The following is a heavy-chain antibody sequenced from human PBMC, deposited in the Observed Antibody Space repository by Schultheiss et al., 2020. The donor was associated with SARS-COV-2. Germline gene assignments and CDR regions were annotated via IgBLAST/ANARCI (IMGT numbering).Heavy chain of an antibody. CDR3: ARPRSLVSTSGFDF. CDR1: GFTVSSNY. V-gene: IGHV3-11*04. Sequence: GGSLRLSCAASGFTVSSNYMSWVRQAPGKGLEWVSYINSSGGSIYYADSVKGRFTISRDNAKSSLFLQMNSLRVEDTAVYYCARPRSLVSTSGFDFWGQGTLVTVSS. CDR2: INSSGGSI. J-gene: IGHJ4*02. D-gene: IGHD5/OR15-5a*01.